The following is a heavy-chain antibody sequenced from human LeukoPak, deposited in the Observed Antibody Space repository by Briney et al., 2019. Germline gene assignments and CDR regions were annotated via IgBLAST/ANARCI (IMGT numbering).Heavy chain of an antibody. CDR3: ARDTHYSFDY. J-gene: IGHJ4*02. CDR1: GFIFSSYS. D-gene: IGHD2-21*01. V-gene: IGHV3-48*01. CDR2: ISISGGNF. Sequence: GGSLRLSCAASGFIFSSYSMNWVRQAPGKGLEWVSYISISGGNFSYADSVRGRFTISSDNAKNSLYLQMNSLRAEDTAVYYCARDTHYSFDYWGQGTLVIVSS.